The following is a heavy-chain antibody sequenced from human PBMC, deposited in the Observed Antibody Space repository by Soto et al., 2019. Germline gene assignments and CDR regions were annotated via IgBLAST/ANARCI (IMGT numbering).Heavy chain of an antibody. CDR2: IIPIFGTA. CDR3: AVPEWAGPLMYSSSDY. V-gene: IGHV1-69*13. CDR1: GGTFSSYA. Sequence: SVKVSCKASGGTFSSYAISWVRQAPGRGLEWMGGIIPIFGTANYAQKFQGRVTITADESTSTAYMELSSLRSEDTAVYYCAVPEWAGPLMYSSSDYWGQGTLVTVSS. J-gene: IGHJ4*02. D-gene: IGHD6-6*01.